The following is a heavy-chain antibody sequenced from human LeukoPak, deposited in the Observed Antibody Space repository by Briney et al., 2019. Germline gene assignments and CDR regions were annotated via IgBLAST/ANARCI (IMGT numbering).Heavy chain of an antibody. Sequence: GGSLRLSCAASGFTFSAYDMNWVRQAPGKGLKWLSYISSSSATKYHADSVRGRFTISRDNAKNSLYLQMNSLRAEDTGVYYCARWNLGSDYWGQGTLVTVSS. CDR3: ARWNLGSDY. J-gene: IGHJ4*02. CDR1: GFTFSAYD. D-gene: IGHD1-1*01. V-gene: IGHV3-48*04. CDR2: ISSSSATK.